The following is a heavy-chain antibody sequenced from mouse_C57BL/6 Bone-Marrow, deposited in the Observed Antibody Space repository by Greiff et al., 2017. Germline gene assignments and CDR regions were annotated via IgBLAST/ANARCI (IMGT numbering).Heavy chain of an antibody. D-gene: IGHD3-3*01. CDR3: ARDDRDGAY. CDR2: ISYDGSN. CDR1: GYSITSGYY. Sequence: EVKLQESGPGLVKPSQSLSLTCSVTGYSITSGYYWNWIRQFPGNKLEWMGYISYDGSNNSNPSLKNRISITRDTSKNQFFLKLNAVTTEDTATYYCARDDRDGAYWGQGTLVTVSA. V-gene: IGHV3-6*01. J-gene: IGHJ3*01.